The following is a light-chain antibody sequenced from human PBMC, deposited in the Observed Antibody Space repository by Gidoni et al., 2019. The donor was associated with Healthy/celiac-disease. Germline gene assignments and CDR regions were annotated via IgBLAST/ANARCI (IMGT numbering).Light chain of an antibody. CDR1: QSIRSW. CDR2: DAS. V-gene: IGKV1-5*01. J-gene: IGKJ2*01. Sequence: DIQMTQSPSTLSASVGDRVTITCRASQSIRSWLAWYQQKHGKAPKLLIYDASSLESGVPSRFSGSGSGTEFTLTISSLQPDDFATYYCQQYNSYSYTFXQXTKLEIK. CDR3: QQYNSYSYT.